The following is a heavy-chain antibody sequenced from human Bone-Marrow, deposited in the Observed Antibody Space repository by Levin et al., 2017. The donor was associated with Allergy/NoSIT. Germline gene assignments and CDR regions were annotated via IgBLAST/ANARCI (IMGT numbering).Heavy chain of an antibody. CDR3: ARFWDF. CDR2: ISSSGNTI. Sequence: PGESLKISCAASGFTFSNFNMNWVRQAPGKGLEWVAFISSSGNTIYYADSVKGRFTISRDYAKSTLYLQMNNLTTEDTALYYCARFWDFWGQGTLVTVPS. CDR1: GFTFSNFN. J-gene: IGHJ4*02. D-gene: IGHD3-3*01. V-gene: IGHV3-48*04.